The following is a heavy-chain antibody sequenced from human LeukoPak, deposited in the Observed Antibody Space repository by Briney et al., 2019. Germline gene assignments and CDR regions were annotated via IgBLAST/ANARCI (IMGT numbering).Heavy chain of an antibody. CDR2: ISSRSSYI. D-gene: IGHD6-19*01. J-gene: IGHJ6*02. Sequence: GGSLRLSCAASRFTFSTYSMNWVRQAPGKGLEWVSSISSRSSYIYYADSVKGRFTISRDNSKNTLYLQMNSLRAEDTAVYYCAKSKQWLGRTGYYYGMDVWGQGTTVTVSS. CDR3: AKSKQWLGRTGYYYGMDV. V-gene: IGHV3-21*01. CDR1: RFTFSTYS.